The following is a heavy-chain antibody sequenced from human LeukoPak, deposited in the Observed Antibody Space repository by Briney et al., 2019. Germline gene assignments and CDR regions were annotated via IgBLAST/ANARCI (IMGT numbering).Heavy chain of an antibody. V-gene: IGHV3-30*04. D-gene: IGHD2-2*02. CDR1: GFTFSSYA. J-gene: IGHJ4*02. CDR2: ILHDGSNK. Sequence: PGKSLRLSCAASGFTFSSYAMHWVRQAPGKGLEWVAFILHDGSNKYYGDSVKGRFTISRDNSKNTLYLQMNSLRAEDTAVYYCARGLDVPTAITFEYWGQGTLVTACS. CDR3: ARGLDVPTAITFEY.